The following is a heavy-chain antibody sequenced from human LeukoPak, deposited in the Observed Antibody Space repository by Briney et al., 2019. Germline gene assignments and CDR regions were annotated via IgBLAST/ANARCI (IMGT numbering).Heavy chain of an antibody. CDR3: ARWGLNGNYDWFDR. J-gene: IGHJ5*02. CDR2: IYYSEST. V-gene: IGHV4-39*01. D-gene: IGHD1-7*01. CDR1: GGSIRSSNYY. Sequence: SETLSLTCTVSGGSIRSSNYYGGWIRQPPGKGLEWIGSIYYSESTYYNPSLKSRVTISVDTSKNQFSLKLSSVTAADTAVYYCARWGLNGNYDWFDRWGQGTLVTVSS.